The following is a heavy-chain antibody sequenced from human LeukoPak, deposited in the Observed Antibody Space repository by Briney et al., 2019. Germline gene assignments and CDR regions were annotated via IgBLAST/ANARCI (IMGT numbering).Heavy chain of an antibody. V-gene: IGHV3-30*02. D-gene: IGHD5-24*01. J-gene: IGHJ4*02. Sequence: GGSLRLSCAASGFTFSNYGMHWVRQAPGKGLEWVAFIRYDGSNKYYADSVKGRFTISRDNSKNTLYLQMNSLRAEDTAVYYCAKDLRVEMATIGSDFDYWGQGTLVTVSS. CDR1: GFTFSNYG. CDR2: IRYDGSNK. CDR3: AKDLRVEMATIGSDFDY.